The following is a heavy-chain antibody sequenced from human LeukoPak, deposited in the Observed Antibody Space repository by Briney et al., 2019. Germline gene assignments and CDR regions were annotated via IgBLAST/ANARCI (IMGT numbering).Heavy chain of an antibody. CDR2: ISSSSSYI. J-gene: IGHJ4*02. CDR3: ARDLAVAGFDY. CDR1: GSTFSSYA. Sequence: PGGSLRLSCAASGSTFSSYAMSWVRQAPGKGLEWVSSISSSSSYIYYADSVKGRFTISRDNAKNSLYLQMNSLRAEDTAVYYCARDLAVAGFDYWGQGTLVTVSS. V-gene: IGHV3-21*01. D-gene: IGHD6-19*01.